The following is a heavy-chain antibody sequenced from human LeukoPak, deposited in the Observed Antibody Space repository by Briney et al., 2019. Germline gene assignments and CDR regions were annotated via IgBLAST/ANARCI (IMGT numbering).Heavy chain of an antibody. Sequence: GGSLRLSCAASGFTLSIHGMHWVPQAPGKGLEWVVVIWYDGSNKYYADSVKGRFTTSRDNSKNTLYLQMNSLRAEDTAVYYCARDVAAVDNWFDPWGQGTLVTVSS. CDR1: GFTLSIHG. V-gene: IGHV3-33*01. J-gene: IGHJ5*02. D-gene: IGHD6-13*01. CDR3: ARDVAAVDNWFDP. CDR2: IWYDGSNK.